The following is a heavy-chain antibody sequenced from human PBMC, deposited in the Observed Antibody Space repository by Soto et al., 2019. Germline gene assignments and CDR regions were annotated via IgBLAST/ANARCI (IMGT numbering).Heavy chain of an antibody. Sequence: PSETLSLTCTVSGGSISSGDYYWSWIRQPPGKGLEWIGYIYYSGSTYYNPSLKSRVTISVDTSKNQFSLKLSSVTAADTAVYYCASSAMGDYSNYVVDYWGQGTLVTVSS. D-gene: IGHD4-4*01. J-gene: IGHJ4*02. CDR3: ASSAMGDYSNYVVDY. V-gene: IGHV4-30-4*01. CDR2: IYYSGST. CDR1: GGSISSGDYY.